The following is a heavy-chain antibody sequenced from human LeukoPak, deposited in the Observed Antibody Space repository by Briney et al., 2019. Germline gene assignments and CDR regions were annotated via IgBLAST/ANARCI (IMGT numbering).Heavy chain of an antibody. CDR3: ARDGPQRYSGYFDY. J-gene: IGHJ4*02. V-gene: IGHV3-48*02. Sequence: GGSLRLSCAAAGFTFNDYSMNWVRQAPGKGLEWVAYISTTGGTIYYADSVKGRFTISRDNAKNLLHLQLNTLRDDDTAVYYCARDGPQRYSGYFDYWGQGILVTVS. CDR1: GFTFNDYS. D-gene: IGHD5-12*01. CDR2: ISTTGGTI.